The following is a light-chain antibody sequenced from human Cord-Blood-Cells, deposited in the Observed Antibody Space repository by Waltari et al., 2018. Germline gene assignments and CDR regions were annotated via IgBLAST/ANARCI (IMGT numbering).Light chain of an antibody. CDR3: CSYAGSSTFGV. J-gene: IGLJ3*02. CDR1: SSDVGSYNL. Sequence: QSALTQPASVSGSPGQSITISCTGTSSDVGSYNLVSWYQQHPGKAPKLMIYEVSKRPSGVSNRCSGSKSGNTASLTISGRQAEDEADYYCCSYAGSSTFGVFGGGTKLTVL. CDR2: EVS. V-gene: IGLV2-23*02.